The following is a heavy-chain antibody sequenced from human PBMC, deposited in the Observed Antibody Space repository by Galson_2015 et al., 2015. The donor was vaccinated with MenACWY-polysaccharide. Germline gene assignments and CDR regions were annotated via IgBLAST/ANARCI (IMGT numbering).Heavy chain of an antibody. V-gene: IGHV1-46*01. D-gene: IGHD3-10*01. CDR1: GYTFTSYY. Sequence: SVKVSCKASGYTFTSYYMHWVRQAPGQGLEWMGIINPSGGSTSYAQKFQGRVTMTSDKSTSTAYMELSSLRSEDTAVYYCARARYYYGSGRPYYFDYWGQGTLVTVSS. CDR3: ARARYYYGSGRPYYFDY. J-gene: IGHJ4*02. CDR2: INPSGGST.